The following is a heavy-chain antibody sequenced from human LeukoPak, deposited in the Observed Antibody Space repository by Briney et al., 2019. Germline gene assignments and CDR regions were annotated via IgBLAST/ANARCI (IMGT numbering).Heavy chain of an antibody. D-gene: IGHD4-11*01. CDR1: GFTFSNFG. Sequence: PGGSLRHSCAASGFTFSNFGMHWVRQAPGKGLEWVAFIQFDGSNKYYADSVKGRFTISRDNSKNTLYLQMNSLKPEDTAVYYCANEGTTTVFDYWGQGTLVTVSS. J-gene: IGHJ4*02. CDR2: IQFDGSNK. V-gene: IGHV3-30*02. CDR3: ANEGTTTVFDY.